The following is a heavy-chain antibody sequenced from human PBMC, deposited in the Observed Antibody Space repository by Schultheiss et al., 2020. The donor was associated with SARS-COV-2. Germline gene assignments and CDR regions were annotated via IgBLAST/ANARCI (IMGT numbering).Heavy chain of an antibody. CDR2: IYTSGST. CDR3: ARWTNHVRDIVVVPAAIYYYYYMDV. J-gene: IGHJ6*03. Sequence: SETLSLTCAVYGGSFSGYYWSWIRQPAGKGLEWIGRIYTSGSTNYNPSLKSRVTISVDTSKNQFSLKLSSVTAADTAVYYCARWTNHVRDIVVVPAAIYYYYYMDVWGKGTTVTVSS. D-gene: IGHD2-2*01. CDR1: GGSFSGYY. V-gene: IGHV4-59*10.